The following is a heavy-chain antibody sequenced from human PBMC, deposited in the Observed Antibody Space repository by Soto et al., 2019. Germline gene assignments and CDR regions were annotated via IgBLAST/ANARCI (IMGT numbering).Heavy chain of an antibody. D-gene: IGHD4-17*01. CDR3: AKTVPSGTVTTQWFDP. V-gene: IGHV3-23*01. CDR2: ISGSGGST. J-gene: IGHJ5*02. Sequence: EVQLLESGGGLVQPGGSLRLSCAASGFTFSSYAMSWVRQAPGKGLEWVSAISGSGGSTYYADSVKGRFTLSRDNSKNTLYLQMNSLRAEDTAVYYCAKTVPSGTVTTQWFDPWGQGTLVTVSS. CDR1: GFTFSSYA.